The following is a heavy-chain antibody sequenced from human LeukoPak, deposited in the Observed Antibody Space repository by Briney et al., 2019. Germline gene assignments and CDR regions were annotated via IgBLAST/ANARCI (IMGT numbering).Heavy chain of an antibody. J-gene: IGHJ4*02. CDR3: ARHHYQLLHFDY. Sequence: SETLSLTCTVSGDSISSSSYYWGWIRQPPGKGLEWIGSIYYSGSTYYNPSLKSRVTISVDTSKNQFSLKLSSVTAADTAVYYCARHHYQLLHFDYWGQGTLVTVSS. CDR2: IYYSGST. CDR1: GDSISSSSYY. V-gene: IGHV4-39*01. D-gene: IGHD2-2*01.